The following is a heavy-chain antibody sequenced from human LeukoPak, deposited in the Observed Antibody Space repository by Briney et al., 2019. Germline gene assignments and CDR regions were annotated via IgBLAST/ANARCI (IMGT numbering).Heavy chain of an antibody. Sequence: SVKVSCKASGGTFSSYAISWVRQAPGQRLEWMGGIIPIVDTANYAQKFQGRVAMTRDTSTSRVYMEVSSLRSEDTAVYYCARTYSSSDEFDYWGQGTLVTVSS. J-gene: IGHJ4*02. CDR2: IIPIVDTA. CDR1: GGTFSSYA. V-gene: IGHV1-69*05. D-gene: IGHD6-13*01. CDR3: ARTYSSSDEFDY.